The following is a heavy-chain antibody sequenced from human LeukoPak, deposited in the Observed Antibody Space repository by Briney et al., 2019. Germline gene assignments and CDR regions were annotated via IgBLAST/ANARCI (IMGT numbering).Heavy chain of an antibody. Sequence: PSETLSITCAVSDYSISSGYYWSWIRQPPGKGLEWIGTIYHSGSTYYNPSLKSRVTISVDTSKNQFSLKLTSVTAADTPVYYCARVRGYCSSTICYRYYFDYWGQGTLVTVSS. V-gene: IGHV4-38-2*01. D-gene: IGHD2-2*01. CDR1: DYSISSGYY. CDR2: IYHSGST. CDR3: ARVRGYCSSTICYRYYFDY. J-gene: IGHJ4*02.